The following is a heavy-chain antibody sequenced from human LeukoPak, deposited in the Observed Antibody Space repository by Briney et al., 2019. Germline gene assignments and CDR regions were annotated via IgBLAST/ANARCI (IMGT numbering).Heavy chain of an antibody. D-gene: IGHD6-13*01. CDR3: TAATGWSSSMM. Sequence: ASVKVSCKVSGYTLTELSMHWVRQAPGKGLEWMGGFDFEEGKIIYAQKFQGRDTMTEDTSTDTAYMELSSLTSEDTAVYYCTAATGWSSSMMWGQGTAVTASS. CDR2: FDFEEGKI. CDR1: GYTLTELS. J-gene: IGHJ4*01. V-gene: IGHV1-24*01.